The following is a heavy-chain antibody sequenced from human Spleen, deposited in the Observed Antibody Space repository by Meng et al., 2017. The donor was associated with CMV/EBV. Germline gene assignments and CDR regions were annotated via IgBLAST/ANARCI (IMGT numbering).Heavy chain of an antibody. CDR3: ARGALRGDAFDI. CDR1: GFTFSSYE. V-gene: IGHV3-48*03. Sequence: GETLKLSCAASGFTFSSYEMNWVRQAPGKGLEWVSYISSSGSTIYYADSVKGRFTISRDNAKNSLYLQMNSLRAEDTAVYYCARGALRGDAFDIWGQGTMVTVSS. J-gene: IGHJ3*02. CDR2: ISSSGSTI. D-gene: IGHD1-26*01.